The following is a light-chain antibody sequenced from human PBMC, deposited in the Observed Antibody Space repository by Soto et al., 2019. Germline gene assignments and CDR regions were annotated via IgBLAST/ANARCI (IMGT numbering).Light chain of an antibody. CDR3: FSFTTTSTQV. J-gene: IGLJ1*01. CDR1: SSDIGGYNY. V-gene: IGLV2-8*01. CDR2: DVT. Sequence: QSALTQPPSASGSPGQSVTISCTGTSSDIGGYNYVSWYQQHPGKAPKLIIYDVTKRPSGVPDRFSGSKSGNTAYLTISGLQVEDEAEYFCFSFTTTSTQVFGTGTKVTVL.